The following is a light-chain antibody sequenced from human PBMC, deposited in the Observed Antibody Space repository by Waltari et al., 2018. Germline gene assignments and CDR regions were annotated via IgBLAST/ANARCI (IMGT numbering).Light chain of an antibody. Sequence: DVVLTQSPLSLPVTLGQPASISCSASQARVRHDGNTFLNWFQQRPGQSPRRLIYKISNRDSGVPDRFSGSGSGTDFTLKISRVEAEDVGVYYCMQHSFWPLTFGGGTKVEIK. V-gene: IGKV2-30*02. CDR3: MQHSFWPLT. CDR2: KIS. J-gene: IGKJ4*01. CDR1: QARVRHDGNTF.